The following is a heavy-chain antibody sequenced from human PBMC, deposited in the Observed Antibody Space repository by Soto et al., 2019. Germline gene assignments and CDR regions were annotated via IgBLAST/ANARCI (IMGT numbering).Heavy chain of an antibody. Sequence: PGGSLRLSCAASGFTLRSFTMNWVRQAPGKGLEWVSTISSNSAYIYYTDALRGRFTISRDNAKNSLHLQMNSLRAEDTAVYYCTRDASRDSSARGWFDPWGPGTLVTVSS. V-gene: IGHV3-21*01. CDR3: TRDASRDSSARGWFDP. CDR1: GFTLRSFT. CDR2: ISSNSAYI. J-gene: IGHJ5*02. D-gene: IGHD6-13*01.